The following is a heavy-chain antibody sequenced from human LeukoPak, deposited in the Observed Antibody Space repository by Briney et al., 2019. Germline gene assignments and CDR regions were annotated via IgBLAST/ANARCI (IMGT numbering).Heavy chain of an antibody. Sequence: GESLKISCQGFGYSFTSYWIGWVRQMPGKGLEWMGIIYPGDSDTRYNPSFQGQVTISADKSISTAYLQWSSLKASDTAIYYCARRDTMIRGVMWGQGTLVTVSS. J-gene: IGHJ4*02. CDR1: GYSFTSYW. CDR3: ARRDTMIRGVM. CDR2: IYPGDSDT. D-gene: IGHD3-10*01. V-gene: IGHV5-51*01.